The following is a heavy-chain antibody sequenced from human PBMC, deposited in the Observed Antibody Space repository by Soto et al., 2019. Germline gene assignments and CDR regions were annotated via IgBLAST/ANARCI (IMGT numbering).Heavy chain of an antibody. CDR1: GYTFTSYD. CDR2: MNPNSGNT. D-gene: IGHD6-13*01. V-gene: IGHV1-8*01. Sequence: AASVKVSCKASGYTFTSYDINWVRQATGQGLEWMGWMNPNSGNTGYAQKFQGRVTMTRNTSISTAYTELSSLRSEDTAVYYCARDYSSPPYYYYMEVWGKGTTVTVSS. J-gene: IGHJ6*03. CDR3: ARDYSSPPYYYYMEV.